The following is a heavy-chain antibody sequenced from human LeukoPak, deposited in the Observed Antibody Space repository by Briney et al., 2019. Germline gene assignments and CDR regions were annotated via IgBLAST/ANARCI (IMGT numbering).Heavy chain of an antibody. CDR3: AREGEVCSSTSCYRVDAFDI. Sequence: GSLRLSCAASGFTFSDYYMSWIRQAPGKGLEWVSYISSSGSTIYYADSVKGRFTISRDNAKNSLYLQMNSLRAEDTAVYYCAREGEVCSSTSCYRVDAFDIWGQGTMVTVSS. J-gene: IGHJ3*02. V-gene: IGHV3-11*01. D-gene: IGHD2-2*01. CDR1: GFTFSDYY. CDR2: ISSSGSTI.